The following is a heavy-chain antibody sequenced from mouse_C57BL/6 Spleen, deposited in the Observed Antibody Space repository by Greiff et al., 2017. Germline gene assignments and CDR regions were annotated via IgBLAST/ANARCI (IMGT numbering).Heavy chain of an antibody. CDR3: ARTTVAYFDD. CDR2: IDPSDSYT. Sequence: QVQLQQPGAELVMPGASVKLSCKASGYTFTSYWMHWVKQRPGQGLEWIGEIDPSDSYTNYNQKFKGKSTLTVDKSSSTAYMQISSRTSEDAAVYYCARTTVAYFDDWGQGTTLTVSS. J-gene: IGHJ2*01. CDR1: GYTFTSYW. D-gene: IGHD1-1*01. V-gene: IGHV1-69*01.